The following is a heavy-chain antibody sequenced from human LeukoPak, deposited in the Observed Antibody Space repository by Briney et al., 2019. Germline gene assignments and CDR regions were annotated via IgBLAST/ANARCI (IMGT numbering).Heavy chain of an antibody. CDR2: IIPIFGTA. CDR1: GGTFSSYA. J-gene: IGHJ4*02. V-gene: IGHV1-69*01. Sequence: SVKVSCKACGGTFSSYAISWVRQPPGQGLEWMGGIIPIFGTANYAQKFQGRVTITADESTSTAYMELSSLRSEDTAVYYCARTNDFWSGYLGYFDYWGQGTLVTVSS. D-gene: IGHD3-3*01. CDR3: ARTNDFWSGYLGYFDY.